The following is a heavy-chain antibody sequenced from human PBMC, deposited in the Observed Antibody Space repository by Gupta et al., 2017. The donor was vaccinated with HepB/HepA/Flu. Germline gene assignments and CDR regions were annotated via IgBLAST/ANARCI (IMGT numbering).Heavy chain of an antibody. J-gene: IGHJ3*02. Sequence: EAQAVESGGGLVQPGGSLRLSCAGSGFPVGHNYMAWVRQAPGKGLELVSVIDSSGDTDYADSVKGRFTISRHSSKNILYLQMNSLRTEDTAVYFCTRDDITNTRGVFDIWGQGTKVTVSS. CDR2: IDSSGDT. CDR3: TRDDITNTRGVFDI. CDR1: GFPVGHNY. D-gene: IGHD1-20*01. V-gene: IGHV3-53*04.